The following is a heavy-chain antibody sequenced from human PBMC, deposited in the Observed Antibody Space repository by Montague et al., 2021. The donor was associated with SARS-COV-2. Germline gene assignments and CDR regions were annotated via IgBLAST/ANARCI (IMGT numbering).Heavy chain of an antibody. D-gene: IGHD4-17*01. Sequence: SETLSLTCTVSGGSVSRISSHWGWIRQPPGKGLEYIGSFYYAGGTQYNPSLKSRVTISVDTPNDQFSLKMNSVTAADTAVYFCARLYGSSFDYWGQGTLVTVSS. CDR3: ARLYGSSFDY. V-gene: IGHV4-39*01. J-gene: IGHJ4*02. CDR1: GGSVSRISSH. CDR2: FYYAGGT.